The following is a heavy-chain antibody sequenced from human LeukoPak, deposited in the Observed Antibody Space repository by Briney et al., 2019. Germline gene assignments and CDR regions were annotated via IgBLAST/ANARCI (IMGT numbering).Heavy chain of an antibody. J-gene: IGHJ4*02. V-gene: IGHV5-51*01. CDR2: IHPRDSDI. CDR3: ARMIGLGEVSPYFDY. D-gene: IGHD3-16*02. CDR1: GYSFTTYW. Sequence: GESLKISCKGSGYSFTTYWIAWERQVPGKGLEWMGIIHPRDSDIRYNPPFQGQVTISADKSISTAYLQWDSLKASDTAMYYCARMIGLGEVSPYFDYWGQGGLVTASS.